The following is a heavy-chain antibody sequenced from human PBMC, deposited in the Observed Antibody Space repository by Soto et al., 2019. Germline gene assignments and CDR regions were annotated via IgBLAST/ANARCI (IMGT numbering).Heavy chain of an antibody. CDR3: ARDLEGGFWSGYYPLRDYYYYYGMDV. Sequence: GASVKVSCKASGGTFSSYAISWVRQAPGQGLEWMGGIIPIFGTANYAQKFQGRVTITADESTSTAYMELNSLRAEDTAVYYCARDLEGGFWSGYYPLRDYYYYYGMDVWGQGTTVTVSS. CDR1: GGTFSSYA. CDR2: IIPIFGTA. J-gene: IGHJ6*02. V-gene: IGHV1-69*13. D-gene: IGHD3-3*01.